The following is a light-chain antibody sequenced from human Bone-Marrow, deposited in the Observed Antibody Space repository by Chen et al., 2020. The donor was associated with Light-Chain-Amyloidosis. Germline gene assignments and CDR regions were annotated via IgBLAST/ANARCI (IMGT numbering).Light chain of an antibody. CDR3: SSYTITNTLV. J-gene: IGLJ1*01. CDR2: DVT. Sequence: QSALTQPASVSGSPGQSITISCTATSSDVGGDNHVSWYHQHPDKAPKLMIYDVTNRPSWVPDRFSGSKSDNTASLTISGLQTEDEADYFCSSYTITNTLVFGSGTRVTVL. V-gene: IGLV2-14*01. CDR1: SSDVGGDNH.